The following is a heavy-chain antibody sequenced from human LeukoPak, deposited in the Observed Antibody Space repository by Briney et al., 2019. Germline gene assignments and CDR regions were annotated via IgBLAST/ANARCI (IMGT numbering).Heavy chain of an antibody. CDR2: ISSSSSYI. J-gene: IGHJ3*02. D-gene: IGHD3-10*01. V-gene: IGHV3-11*06. CDR3: ARGSRDDAFDI. Sequence: GGSLRLSCAASGFTFSDYYMTWIRQAPGKGLEWVSSISSSSSYIYYADSVKGRFTISRDNAKNSLYLQMNSLRAEDTAVYYCARGSRDDAFDIWGQGTMVTVSS. CDR1: GFTFSDYY.